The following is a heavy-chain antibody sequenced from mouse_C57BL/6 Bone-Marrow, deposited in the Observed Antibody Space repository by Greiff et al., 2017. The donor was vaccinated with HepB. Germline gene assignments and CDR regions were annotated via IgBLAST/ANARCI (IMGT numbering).Heavy chain of an antibody. V-gene: IGHV14-4*01. CDR1: GFNIKDDY. D-gene: IGHD1-1*01. J-gene: IGHJ2*01. CDR2: IDPENGDT. CDR3: TSYYGSSYDYFDY. Sequence: VQLQQSGAELVRPGASVKLSCTASGFNIKDDYMHWVKQRPEQGLEWIGWIDPENGDTEYASKFQGKATITADTSSNTAYLQLSSLTSEDTAVYYCTSYYGSSYDYFDYWGQGTTLTVSS.